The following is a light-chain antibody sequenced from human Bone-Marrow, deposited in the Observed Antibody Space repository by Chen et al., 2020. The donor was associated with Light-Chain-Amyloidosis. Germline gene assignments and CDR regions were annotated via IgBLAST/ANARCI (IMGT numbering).Light chain of an antibody. CDR2: DVS. J-gene: IGLJ1*01. CDR1: RSDVGGYNY. CDR3: SSYTSSSPYV. V-gene: IGLV2-14*03. Sequence: QSALTQPASVSGSPGQSITLSCTGTRSDVGGYNYVSWYQQHPGKAPKLMIYDVSNRPSGVSNRFSGSKSGNTASLTISGLQADDEADYYCSSYTSSSPYVFGTGTKVTVL.